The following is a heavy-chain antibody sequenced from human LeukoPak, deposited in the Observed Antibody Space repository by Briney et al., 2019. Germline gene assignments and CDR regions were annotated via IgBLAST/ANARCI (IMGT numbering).Heavy chain of an antibody. V-gene: IGHV3-53*01. CDR1: GFTVSSNY. CDR3: ANSRAVVPAVSYYYYGMDV. J-gene: IGHJ6*02. D-gene: IGHD2-2*01. CDR2: IYSGGST. Sequence: PGGSLRLSCAASGFTVSSNYMSWVRQAPGKGLEWVSVIYSGGSTYYADSVKGRFTISRDNSKNTLYLQMNSLRAEDTAVYYCANSRAVVPAVSYYYYGMDVWGQGTTVTVSS.